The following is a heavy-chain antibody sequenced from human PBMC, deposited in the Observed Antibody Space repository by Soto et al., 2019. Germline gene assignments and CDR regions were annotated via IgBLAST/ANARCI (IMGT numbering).Heavy chain of an antibody. D-gene: IGHD3-10*01. CDR1: GFTFSNAW. CDR2: IKSKTDGGTT. CDR3: TTVKVTMVPGGFDP. Sequence: GGSLRLSCAASGFTFSNAWMSWVRQAPGKGLEWVGRIKSKTDGGTTDYAAPVKGRFTISRDDSKNTLYPQMNSLKTEDTAVYYCTTVKVTMVPGGFDPWGKGTLVTVAS. V-gene: IGHV3-15*01. J-gene: IGHJ5*02.